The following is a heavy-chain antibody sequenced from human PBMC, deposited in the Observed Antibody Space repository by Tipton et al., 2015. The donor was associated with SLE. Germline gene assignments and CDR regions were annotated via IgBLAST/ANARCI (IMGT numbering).Heavy chain of an antibody. CDR1: GYIFGDYY. D-gene: IGHD6-19*01. CDR2: SNPNNGGT. Sequence: QSGPEVKKSGASVKVSCKTSGYIFGDYYMHWVRQAPGQGLEWMGRSNPNNGGTDYAQKFQGRITMTRDASINTAYMELSRLRSDDTAVYYCAIAVAGTLFFDFWGQGALVTVSS. CDR3: AIAVAGTLFFDF. J-gene: IGHJ4*02. V-gene: IGHV1-2*06.